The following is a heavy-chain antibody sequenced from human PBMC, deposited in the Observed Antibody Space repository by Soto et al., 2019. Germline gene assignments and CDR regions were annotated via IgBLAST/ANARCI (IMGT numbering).Heavy chain of an antibody. CDR1: GGSVSSSNG. Sequence: LXATLSLTAIVSGGSVSSSNGWSWFRQPPGKGLEWIGEIYHSGRTTYNPSLKSRATISVDKSENQFSLRLKSVTAADTAVYYCARVGSDYDNSGYYLHWGPGTLVTSP. V-gene: IGHV4-4*02. CDR3: ARVGSDYDNSGYYLH. CDR2: IYHSGRT. J-gene: IGHJ4*02. D-gene: IGHD3-22*01.